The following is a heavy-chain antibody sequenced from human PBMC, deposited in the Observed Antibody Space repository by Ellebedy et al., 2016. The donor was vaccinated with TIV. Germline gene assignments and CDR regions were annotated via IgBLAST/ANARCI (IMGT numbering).Heavy chain of an antibody. Sequence: GESLKISCEASGFTFSNYWMTWVRQAPGKGLEWVAVISYDGTNKYYADSVKGRFTISRDNSKNTLYLQMSSLRIEDTAVYYCARGRKVVGSSWYDSAFDIWGQGTMVTVSS. CDR2: ISYDGTNK. J-gene: IGHJ3*02. CDR3: ARGRKVVGSSWYDSAFDI. D-gene: IGHD6-13*01. CDR1: GFTFSNYW. V-gene: IGHV3-30*03.